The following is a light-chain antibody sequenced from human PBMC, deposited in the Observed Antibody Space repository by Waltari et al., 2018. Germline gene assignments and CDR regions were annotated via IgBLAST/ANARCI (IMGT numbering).Light chain of an antibody. CDR3: MQTRQTPPFT. J-gene: IGKJ3*01. CDR1: QSLLHTNGYLY. CDR2: LGS. Sequence: DIMMTQSPLSLDVTPGEPASISCRSSQSLLHTNGYLYLVLYVQKPGQSPQLLIFLGSFWGSGVPDRVSGSGSGNDFTLKINRVEGGGVGVYYFMQTRQTPPFTFGPGTKVDIK. V-gene: IGKV2-28*01.